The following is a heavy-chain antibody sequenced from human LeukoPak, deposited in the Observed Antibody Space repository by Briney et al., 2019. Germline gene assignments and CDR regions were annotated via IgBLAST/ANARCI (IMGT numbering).Heavy chain of an antibody. CDR2: INHSGST. V-gene: IGHV4-34*01. CDR3: AGGARGYSYGYKRPWFDP. Sequence: SETLSLTCAVYGGSFSGYYWSWIRQPPGKGLEWIGEINHSGSTNYNPSLKSRVTISVDTSKNQFSLKLSSVTAADTAVYYCAGGARGYSYGYKRPWFDPWGQGTLVTVSS. CDR1: GGSFSGYY. J-gene: IGHJ5*02. D-gene: IGHD5-18*01.